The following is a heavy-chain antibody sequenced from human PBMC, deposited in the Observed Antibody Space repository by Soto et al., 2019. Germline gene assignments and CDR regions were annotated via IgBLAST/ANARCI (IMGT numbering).Heavy chain of an antibody. V-gene: IGHV3-30*02. CDR3: ARVPDY. J-gene: IGHJ4*02. CDR1: GFSFSNYG. D-gene: IGHD2-2*01. Sequence: PGGSLRLSCVAPGFSFSNYGMHWVRQAPGKGLEWLAVIMYDGSNKYYADSVKGRFTISRDNSQNTLYLQLDSLRPDDTAVYYCARVPDYWGQGTLVTVSS. CDR2: IMYDGSNK.